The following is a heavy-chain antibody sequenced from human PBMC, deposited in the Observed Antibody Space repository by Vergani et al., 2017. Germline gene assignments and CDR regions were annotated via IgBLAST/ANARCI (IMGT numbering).Heavy chain of an antibody. J-gene: IGHJ6*02. CDR2: IIPILGIA. D-gene: IGHD3-3*01. Sequence: QVQLVQSGAEVKKPGSSVKVSCKASGGTFSSYAISWVRQAPGQGLEWMGRIIPILGIANYAQKFQGRVTITADKSTSTAYMELSSLRSEDTAVYYCATDSDFWSGYLSTLRSYGMDVWGQGTTVTVSS. CDR3: ATDSDFWSGYLSTLRSYGMDV. V-gene: IGHV1-69*04. CDR1: GGTFSSYA.